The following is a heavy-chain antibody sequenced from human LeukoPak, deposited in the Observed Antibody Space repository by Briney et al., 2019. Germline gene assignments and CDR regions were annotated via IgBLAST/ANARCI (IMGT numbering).Heavy chain of an antibody. CDR2: INPNSGDT. CDR3: ARFCSGGSCYGP. CDR1: GYTFTGYY. V-gene: IGHV1-2*02. Sequence: GASVKVSCKASGYTFTGYYIHGVRQAPGQGREWMGWINPNSGDTNYAQKFQGRVTMTRDTSISTAYMELRRLRSDDTAVYYCARFCSGGSCYGPWGQGTLVTVSS. D-gene: IGHD2-15*01. J-gene: IGHJ5*02.